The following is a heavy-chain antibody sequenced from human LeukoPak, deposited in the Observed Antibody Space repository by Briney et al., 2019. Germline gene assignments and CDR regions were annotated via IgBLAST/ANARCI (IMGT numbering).Heavy chain of an antibody. CDR2: INSDGSST. J-gene: IGHJ3*02. CDR1: GFTFSSYW. CDR3: ARAKGPVILWFGELLGAFDI. Sequence: GGSLRLSCAASGFTFSSYWMHWVRQAPGKGLVWVSRINSDGSSTSYADSVKGRFTISRDNAKNTLYLQMNSLRAEDTAVYYCARAKGPVILWFGELLGAFDIWGQGTMVTVSS. D-gene: IGHD3-10*01. V-gene: IGHV3-74*01.